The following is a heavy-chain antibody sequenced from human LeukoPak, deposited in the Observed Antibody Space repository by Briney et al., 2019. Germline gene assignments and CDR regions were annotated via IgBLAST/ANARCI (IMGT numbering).Heavy chain of an antibody. CDR3: ATVFTVTTDDY. J-gene: IGHJ4*02. CDR1: GYTFTGYY. D-gene: IGHD4-17*01. V-gene: IGHV1-2*02. CDR2: INPNSGGT. Sequence: ASVKVSCKASGYTFTGYYMHWVRQAPGQGLEWMGWINPNSGGTIYAQKFQGRVTMTEDTSTDTAYMELSSLRSEDTAVYYCATVFTVTTDDYWGQGTLVTVSS.